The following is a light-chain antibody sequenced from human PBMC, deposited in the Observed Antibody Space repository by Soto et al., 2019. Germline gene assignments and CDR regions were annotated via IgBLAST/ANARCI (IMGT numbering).Light chain of an antibody. V-gene: IGKV3D-15*01. J-gene: IGKJ4*01. CDR2: GAS. Sequence: EIVMTQSPATLSVSPGERITLSCRASQSISSNLAWYQQQPGQTPRLLIYGASTRATDIPARFSGSGSGTEFTLTVSSLQSEDFAVYYCQQYNSWPLTFSGGTKMEIK. CDR3: QQYNSWPLT. CDR1: QSISSN.